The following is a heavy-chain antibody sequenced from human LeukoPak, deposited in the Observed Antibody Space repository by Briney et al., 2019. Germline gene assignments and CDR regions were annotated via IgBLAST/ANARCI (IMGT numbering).Heavy chain of an antibody. D-gene: IGHD6-19*01. J-gene: IGHJ5*02. V-gene: IGHV1-24*01. Sequence: ASVKVSCKVSGYTLTELSMHWVRQAPGKGLEWMGGFDLEDGEAMYAQKFQGRVTITADKSTSTAYMELSSLRSEDTAVYYCARNIAVAGTRFDPWGQGTLVTVSS. CDR1: GYTLTELS. CDR2: FDLEDGEA. CDR3: ARNIAVAGTRFDP.